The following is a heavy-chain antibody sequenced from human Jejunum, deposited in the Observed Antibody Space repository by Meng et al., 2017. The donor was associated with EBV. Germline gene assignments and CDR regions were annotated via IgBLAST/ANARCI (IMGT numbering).Heavy chain of an antibody. J-gene: IGHJ4*02. V-gene: IGHV4-34*01. CDR2: INHRGKT. CDR3: ARAVYGDSAYS. Sequence: QVQLQQWGAGLLKPSETLSLPCAVYGGSFSGYQWTWIRQPPGKGLEWMGEINHRGKTNYSPSLKSRVNISVDTSKNQFSLKLSSMTAADTAVYYCARAVYGDSAYSWGQGTLVTVSS. D-gene: IGHD4-17*01. CDR1: GGSFSGYQ.